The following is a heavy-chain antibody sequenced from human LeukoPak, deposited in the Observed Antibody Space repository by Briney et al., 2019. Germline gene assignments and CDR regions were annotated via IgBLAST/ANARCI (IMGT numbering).Heavy chain of an antibody. V-gene: IGHV4-39*07. J-gene: IGHJ5*02. D-gene: IGHD1-26*01. CDR1: GGSISSSSYS. CDR2: INDSGST. Sequence: SETLSLTWTVSGGSISSSSYSWGWIRQPPGKGMEWIGSINDSGSTNYNPSLKSRVTISVDMSKNQFSLKLSSVTAADTAVYYCARGEGSWGQGTLVTVSS. CDR3: ARGEGS.